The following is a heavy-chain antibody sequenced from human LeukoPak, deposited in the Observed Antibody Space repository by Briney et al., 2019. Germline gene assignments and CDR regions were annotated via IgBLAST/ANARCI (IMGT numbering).Heavy chain of an antibody. J-gene: IGHJ4*02. CDR2: ISAYNNNT. CDR1: GYTFSNYG. D-gene: IGHD2-2*01. CDR3: ARGARISSSWYSSV. Sequence: GASVKVSRRTSGYTFSNYGVSWVRQAPGQGLEWMGWISAYNNNTNYAQKFQGRLTMTTDTSTSTAYMELRSLRSDDTAVYYCARGARISSSWYSSVWGQGTLITVS. V-gene: IGHV1-18*01.